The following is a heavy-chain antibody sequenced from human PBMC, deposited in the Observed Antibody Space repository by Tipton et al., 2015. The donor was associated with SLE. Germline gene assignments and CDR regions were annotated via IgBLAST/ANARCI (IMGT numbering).Heavy chain of an antibody. CDR3: ARGPRVVVPAHNWFDP. J-gene: IGHJ5*02. Sequence: QVQLVQSGAEVKKPGASVKVSCKASGYTFTGYYMHWVRQAPGQGLEWMGWINPNSGGTNYAQKFQGRVTMTRDTSISTAYMELSRLKSDDTAVYYCARGPRVVVPAHNWFDPWGQGTLVTVSS. CDR2: INPNSGGT. D-gene: IGHD2-2*01. V-gene: IGHV1-2*02. CDR1: GYTFTGYY.